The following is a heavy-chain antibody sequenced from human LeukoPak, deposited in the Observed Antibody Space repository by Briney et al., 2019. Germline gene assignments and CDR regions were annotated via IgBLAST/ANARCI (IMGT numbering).Heavy chain of an antibody. CDR1: GFTFSNAW. CDR3: TTGYCSRTSCYYFDY. V-gene: IGHV3-15*01. CDR2: IKSKTDGGTT. J-gene: IGHJ4*02. D-gene: IGHD2-2*01. Sequence: GSLRLSCAASGFTFSNAWMSWVRQAPGKGLEGVGRIKSKTDGGTTDYAAPVKGRFTISRDDSKNTLYLQMNSLKAEDTAVYYCTTGYCSRTSCYYFDYWGQGTLVTVSS.